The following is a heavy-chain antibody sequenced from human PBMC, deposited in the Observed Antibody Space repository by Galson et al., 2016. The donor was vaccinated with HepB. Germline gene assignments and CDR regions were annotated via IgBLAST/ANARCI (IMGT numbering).Heavy chain of an antibody. Sequence: SVKVSCKASGGTFSNYAISWVRQAPGQGLEWMGWIGGYTGNRNYAQKFQGRVTMTEDTSTDTAYMELSSLRSEDTAVYYCATGPVSFDYWGQGTLVTVAS. CDR1: GGTFSNYA. CDR3: ATGPVSFDY. J-gene: IGHJ4*02. CDR2: IGGYTGNR. V-gene: IGHV1-18*01.